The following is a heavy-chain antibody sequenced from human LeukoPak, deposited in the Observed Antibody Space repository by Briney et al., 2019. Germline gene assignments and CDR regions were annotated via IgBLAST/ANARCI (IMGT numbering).Heavy chain of an antibody. CDR3: AKTPVSAAGYNWFDS. CDR1: SSGFTFSTSA. V-gene: IGHV3-23*01. CDR2: ISGSAGST. J-gene: IGHJ5*01. Sequence: PGGSLRLSCAASSSGFTFSTSAMNWVRQAPGKGLEWVSSISGSAGSTFYADSVKGRFTISRDNSKNTLYLQMNSLRAEDTAVYFCAKTPVSAAGYNWFDSWGQGALVTVSS. D-gene: IGHD6-13*01.